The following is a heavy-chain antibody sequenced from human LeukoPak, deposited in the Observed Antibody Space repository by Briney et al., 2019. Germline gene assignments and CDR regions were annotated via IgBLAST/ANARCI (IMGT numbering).Heavy chain of an antibody. D-gene: IGHD1-26*01. Sequence: LPGGSLSLSCAASGFTFSGSSMHWVSQASGKGLEWVGCSRSKANSYATAYAASVKGRFTISRDDSKNTAYLRMNSMKTEDTAVYYCTRALGATRPFDYWGQGTLVTVSS. V-gene: IGHV3-73*01. CDR1: GFTFSGSS. CDR2: SRSKANSYAT. J-gene: IGHJ4*02. CDR3: TRALGATRPFDY.